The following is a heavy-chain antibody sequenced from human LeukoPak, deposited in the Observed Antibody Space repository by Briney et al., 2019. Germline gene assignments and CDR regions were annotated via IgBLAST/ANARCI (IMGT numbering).Heavy chain of an antibody. CDR2: ISSSSKYI. D-gene: IGHD5-12*01. Sequence: GGSLRLSCAASGFTFTNYGMTWVRQAPGKGLEWVSSISSSSKYIYYADSVKGRFTISRDNAKNSLYLQMHSLRDADTAVYYCASSGYSGTYMEPAHCDLWGQGALVTVSS. V-gene: IGHV3-21*01. CDR3: ASSGYSGTYMEPAHCDL. J-gene: IGHJ4*02. CDR1: GFTFTNYG.